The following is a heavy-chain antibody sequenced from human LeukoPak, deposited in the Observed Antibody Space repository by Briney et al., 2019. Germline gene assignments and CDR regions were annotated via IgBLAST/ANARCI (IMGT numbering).Heavy chain of an antibody. Sequence: SETLSLTCAVYGGSFSGYYWSWIRQPPGKGLEWIGEINHSGSTNYNPSLKSRVTISVDKSKNQFSLKLSSVTAADTAVYYCARAPTPYDYVWGSYRRDAFDIWGQGTMVTVSS. D-gene: IGHD3-16*02. CDR1: GGSFSGYY. CDR2: INHSGST. V-gene: IGHV4-34*01. J-gene: IGHJ3*02. CDR3: ARAPTPYDYVWGSYRRDAFDI.